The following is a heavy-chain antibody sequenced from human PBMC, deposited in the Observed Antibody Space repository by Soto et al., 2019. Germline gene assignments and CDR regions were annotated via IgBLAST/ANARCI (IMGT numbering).Heavy chain of an antibody. CDR2: ISAHNGNT. CDR3: ARGRYGDY. Sequence: QVHLVQSGAEVKNPGASVKVSCKGSGYDFTTYGITWVRQAPGQGLEWMAWISAHNGNTNYAPNLQGRVTVTRDTSTSTAYIERRSLRSDDTAVYYWARGRYGDYWGQGALVTVSS. D-gene: IGHD1-1*01. J-gene: IGHJ4*02. V-gene: IGHV1-18*01. CDR1: GYDFTTYG.